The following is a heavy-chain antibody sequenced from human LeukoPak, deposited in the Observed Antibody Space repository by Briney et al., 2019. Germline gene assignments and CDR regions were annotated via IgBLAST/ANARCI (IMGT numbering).Heavy chain of an antibody. CDR1: GFTFSSYG. D-gene: IGHD1-26*01. V-gene: IGHV3-23*01. Sequence: PGGSLRLSCAASGFTFSSYGMSWVRQAPGKGLEWVSAISGSGGSTYYADSVKGRFTISRDNSKNTLYLQMNSLRAEDTAVYYCAKVQYSGSYYFDYWGQGTLVTVSS. CDR3: AKVQYSGSYYFDY. CDR2: ISGSGGST. J-gene: IGHJ4*02.